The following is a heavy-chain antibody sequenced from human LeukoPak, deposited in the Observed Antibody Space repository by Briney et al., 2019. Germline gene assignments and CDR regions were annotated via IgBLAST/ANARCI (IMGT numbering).Heavy chain of an antibody. D-gene: IGHD1-1*01. CDR1: GFTFSSYR. Sequence: GSLRLSCAASGFTFSSYRMNWVRQPPGKGLEWIGEINHSGSTNYNPSLKSRVTISVDTSKNQFSLKLSSVTAADTAVYYCARESSNYNDAFDIWGQGTMVTVSS. V-gene: IGHV4-34*01. J-gene: IGHJ3*02. CDR2: INHSGST. CDR3: ARESSNYNDAFDI.